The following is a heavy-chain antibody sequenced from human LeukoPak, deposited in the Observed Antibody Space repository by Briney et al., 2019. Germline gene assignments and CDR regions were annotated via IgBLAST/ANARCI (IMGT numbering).Heavy chain of an antibody. V-gene: IGHV3-7*03. CDR3: ARDQYDTWSRRGNFDS. Sequence: PGGSLRLSCVASGFTFGMYWMSWVRQAPGKGLEWVANIKLDGSEKNYVDSVKGRFTISRDNTKNSLYLQMNSLRAEDTAVFYCARDQYDTWSRRGNFDSWGQGTLVIVSS. CDR2: IKLDGSEK. CDR1: GFTFGMYW. D-gene: IGHD3/OR15-3a*01. J-gene: IGHJ4*02.